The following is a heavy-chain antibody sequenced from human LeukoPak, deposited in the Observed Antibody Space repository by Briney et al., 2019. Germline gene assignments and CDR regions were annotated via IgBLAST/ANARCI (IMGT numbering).Heavy chain of an antibody. V-gene: IGHV3-30*02. CDR1: GFTFSSYG. J-gene: IGHJ4*02. Sequence: QSGGSLRLSCAASGFTFSSYGIHWVRQAPGKGLEWVAFIRYDGSNKYYADSVKGRFTISRDNSKNTLYLQMNSLRAEDTAVYYCVRDLPPDSGIYYTSRGSPIRSIDYWGQGTLVTVSS. D-gene: IGHD1-26*01. CDR3: VRDLPPDSGIYYTSRGSPIRSIDY. CDR2: IRYDGSNK.